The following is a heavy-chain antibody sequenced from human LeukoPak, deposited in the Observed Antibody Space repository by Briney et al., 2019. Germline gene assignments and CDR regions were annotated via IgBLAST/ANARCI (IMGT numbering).Heavy chain of an antibody. CDR2: TNRNSGGT. CDR1: GYTFSGYF. CDR3: AISSFGRDEHY. V-gene: IGHV1-2*06. Sequence: ASVKVSCKASGYTFSGYFIHWVRQAPGQGLEWVGRTNRNSGGTNYAQKFQGRVTMTRDTSTSTAYMELSSLRSDDTAVYYCAISSFGRDEHYWGQGTLVTVSS. J-gene: IGHJ4*02. D-gene: IGHD3-16*01.